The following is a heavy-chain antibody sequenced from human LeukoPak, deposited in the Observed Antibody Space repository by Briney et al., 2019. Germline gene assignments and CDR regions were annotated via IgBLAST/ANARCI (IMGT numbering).Heavy chain of an antibody. J-gene: IGHJ6*02. CDR1: GFTFSSYG. CDR2: ISYDGSNK. Sequence: PGGSLRLSCAASGFTFSSYGMHWVRQAPGKGLEWVAVISYDGSNKYYADSVKGRFTISRDNSKNTLYLQMNSLRAEDTAVYYCAKVVGRTVTTKGYYYGMDVWGQGTTVTVSS. CDR3: AKVVGRTVTTKGYYYGMDV. D-gene: IGHD4-17*01. V-gene: IGHV3-30*18.